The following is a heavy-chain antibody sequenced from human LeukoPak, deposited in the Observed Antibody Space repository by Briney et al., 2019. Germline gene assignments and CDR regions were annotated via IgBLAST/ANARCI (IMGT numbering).Heavy chain of an antibody. Sequence: GGSLRLSCAASGFTFGSYAMSWVRQAPGKGLEWVSAISGNGASTYHADSVKGRFTISRDDAKNTLYLQMNSLRAEDTAVYYCARAPTTVTTFVYWGQGTLVTVSS. D-gene: IGHD4-17*01. J-gene: IGHJ4*02. CDR3: ARAPTTVTTFVY. CDR1: GFTFGSYA. CDR2: ISGNGAST. V-gene: IGHV3-23*01.